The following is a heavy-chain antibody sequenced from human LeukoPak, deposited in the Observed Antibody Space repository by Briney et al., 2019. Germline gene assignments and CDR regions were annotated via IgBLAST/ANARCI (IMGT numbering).Heavy chain of an antibody. CDR1: GGSISSHY. J-gene: IGHJ6*03. Sequence: PSETLSLTCTVSGGSISSHYWSWILQPPGKGLEWIGYIYYSGSTNYNPSLKSRVTISVDTSKNQFSLKLSSVTAADTAVYYCARTTYYYDSSGTKYYYYYMDVWGKGTTVTVSS. CDR2: IYYSGST. D-gene: IGHD3-22*01. V-gene: IGHV4-59*11. CDR3: ARTTYYYDSSGTKYYYYYMDV.